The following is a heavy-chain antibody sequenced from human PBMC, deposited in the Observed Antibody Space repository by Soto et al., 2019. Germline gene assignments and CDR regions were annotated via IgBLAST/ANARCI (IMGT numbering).Heavy chain of an antibody. CDR2: IYYSGNT. CDR3: VRYCSTTSCPFGY. V-gene: IGHV4-30-4*01. Sequence: PSETLSLTCTVSGGSISSGSSYWGWIRQPPGKGLEWIGYIYYSGNTYFNPSLKSRVTLSVDTSKNKFSLNLSSVTAADTAVYYCVRYCSTTSCPFGYWGQGTLVTVAS. CDR1: GGSISSGSSY. J-gene: IGHJ4*02. D-gene: IGHD2-2*01.